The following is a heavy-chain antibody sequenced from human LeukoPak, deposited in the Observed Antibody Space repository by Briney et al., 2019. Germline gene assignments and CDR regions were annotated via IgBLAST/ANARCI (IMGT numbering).Heavy chain of an antibody. J-gene: IGHJ6*02. V-gene: IGHV4-34*01. D-gene: IGHD1-26*01. CDR1: GGSFSNYY. CDR2: TTQSGSI. Sequence: SETLSLTCAVYGGSFSNYYWSWIRQPPGKGLEWIGETTQSGSINYNPSLKSRVTISVDTSKNQFSLKVSSVTAADTAVYYCARGDPWDYYYYGMDVWGQGTTVTVSS. CDR3: ARGDPWDYYYYGMDV.